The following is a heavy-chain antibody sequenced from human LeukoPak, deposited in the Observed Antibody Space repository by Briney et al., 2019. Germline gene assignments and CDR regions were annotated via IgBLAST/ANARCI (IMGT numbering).Heavy chain of an antibody. J-gene: IGHJ4*02. Sequence: ASVKVSCKASGYTFTSYGINWVRQAPGQGLEWMGWISAYNGNTNYAQKLQGRVTMTTDTSTSTAYMELRSLRSDDTAVYYCARARRIAAAGKLDYWGQGTLVTVSS. CDR1: GYTFTSYG. D-gene: IGHD6-13*01. V-gene: IGHV1-18*01. CDR2: ISAYNGNT. CDR3: ARARRIAAAGKLDY.